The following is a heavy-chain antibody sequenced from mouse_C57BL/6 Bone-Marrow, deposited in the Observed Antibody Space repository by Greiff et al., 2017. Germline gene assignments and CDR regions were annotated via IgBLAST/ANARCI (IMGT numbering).Heavy chain of an antibody. CDR2: ISSGSSTI. J-gene: IGHJ4*01. CDR1: GFTFSDYG. D-gene: IGHD2-1*01. Sequence: EVHLVESGGGLVKPGGSLKLSCAASGFTFSDYGMHWVRQAPEKGLEWVAYISSGSSTIYYADTVKGRFTISRDNAKNTLFLQMTSLRSEDTAMXYCASGYYGKRMDYWGQGTSVTVSS. V-gene: IGHV5-17*01. CDR3: ASGYYGKRMDY.